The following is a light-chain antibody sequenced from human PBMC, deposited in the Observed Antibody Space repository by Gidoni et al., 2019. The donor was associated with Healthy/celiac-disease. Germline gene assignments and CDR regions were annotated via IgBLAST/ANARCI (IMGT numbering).Light chain of an antibody. CDR1: QSLLHSNGYNY. CDR2: LGS. Sequence: DIVMTQSPLSLPVTPGEPASISCRSSQSLLHSNGYNYLDWYLQKPGQSPQLLIYLGSNRASGVADRFSGSGPGTDFTLKISRVEAEDVGVYYCMQALQTPLTFGQGTKLEIK. CDR3: MQALQTPLT. V-gene: IGKV2-28*01. J-gene: IGKJ2*01.